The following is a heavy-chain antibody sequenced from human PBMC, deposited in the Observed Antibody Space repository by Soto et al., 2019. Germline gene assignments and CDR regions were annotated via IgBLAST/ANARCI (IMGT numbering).Heavy chain of an antibody. D-gene: IGHD6-19*01. CDR1: GGSISSSTYY. CDR2: VSYSGST. J-gene: IGHJ4*02. Sequence: SETLSLTCTVSGGSISSSTYYWGWVRQSPGKGLEWIGSVSYSGSTHNNPSLNSRVTISVDTSKDQFSLKLTSVTAADTAVYYCARDSPPGWHFDYWGQGTLVTVSS. CDR3: ARDSPPGWHFDY. V-gene: IGHV4-39*02.